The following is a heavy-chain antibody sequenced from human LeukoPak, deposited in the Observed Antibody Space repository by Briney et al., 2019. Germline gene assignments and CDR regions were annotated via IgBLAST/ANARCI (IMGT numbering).Heavy chain of an antibody. CDR3: ARHSPGVLRYYYYYMDV. CDR1: GYSISSGYY. V-gene: IGHV4-38-2*01. D-gene: IGHD2/OR15-2a*01. J-gene: IGHJ6*03. CDR2: IYHSGST. Sequence: PSETLSLTCAVSGYSISSGYYWGWIRQPPGKGLEWIGSIYHSGSTYYNPSLKSRVTTSVDTSKNQFSLKLSSVTAADTAVYYCARHSPGVLRYYYYYMDVWGKGTTVTVSS.